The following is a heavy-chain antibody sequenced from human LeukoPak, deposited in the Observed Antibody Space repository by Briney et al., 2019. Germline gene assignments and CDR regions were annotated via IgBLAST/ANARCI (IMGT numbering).Heavy chain of an antibody. CDR2: INHSGST. D-gene: IGHD4-17*01. CDR3: ARGLDYGGNSRYNWFDP. CDR1: GGSFSGYY. J-gene: IGHJ5*02. Sequence: SETLSLTCAVYGGSFSGYYWSWIRQPPGKGLEWIGEINHSGSTNYNPSLKSRVTISVDTSKNQFSLKLSSVTAADTAVYCCARGLDYGGNSRYNWFDPWGQGTLVTVSS. V-gene: IGHV4-34*01.